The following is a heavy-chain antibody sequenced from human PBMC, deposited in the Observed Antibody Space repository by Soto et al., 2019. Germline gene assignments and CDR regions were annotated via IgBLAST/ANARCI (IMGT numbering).Heavy chain of an antibody. V-gene: IGHV1-8*01. CDR1: GYTFTSYD. J-gene: IGHJ3*02. CDR2: MNPNSGNT. Sequence: ASVKVSCKASGYTFTSYDINWLRQATGQGLEWMGWMNPNSGNTGYAQKFQGRVTMTRNTSISTAYMELSSLRSEDTAVYYCARGLQLIYGDPDAFDIWGQGTMVTVSS. D-gene: IGHD4-17*01. CDR3: ARGLQLIYGDPDAFDI.